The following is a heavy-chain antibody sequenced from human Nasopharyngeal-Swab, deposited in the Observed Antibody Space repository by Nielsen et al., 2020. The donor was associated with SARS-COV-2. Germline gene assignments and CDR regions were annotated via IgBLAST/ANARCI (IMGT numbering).Heavy chain of an antibody. CDR1: GFTFSSYG. V-gene: IGHV3-30*03. Sequence: GESLKISCAASGFTFSSYGMHWVRQAPGKGPEWVAVISYDGSNKYYADSVKGRFTISRDNSKNTLYLQMNSLRAEDTAVYYCARGRRPNYDILTGYSDFDYWGQGTLVTVSS. CDR2: ISYDGSNK. J-gene: IGHJ4*02. D-gene: IGHD3-9*01. CDR3: ARGRRPNYDILTGYSDFDY.